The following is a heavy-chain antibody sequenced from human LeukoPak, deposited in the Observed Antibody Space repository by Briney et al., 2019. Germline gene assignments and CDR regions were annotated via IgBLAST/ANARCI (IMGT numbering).Heavy chain of an antibody. D-gene: IGHD2-2*01. CDR1: GFTFSSYA. J-gene: IGHJ4*02. Sequence: GGSLRLSCAASGFTFSSYAMSWVRQAPGKGLEWVSAISGSGGSTYYADSVKGRFTISRDNSKNTVYLQMNSLRAEDTAVYYCAKVNCSSTSCQYYFDYWGQGTLVTVSS. V-gene: IGHV3-23*01. CDR2: ISGSGGST. CDR3: AKVNCSSTSCQYYFDY.